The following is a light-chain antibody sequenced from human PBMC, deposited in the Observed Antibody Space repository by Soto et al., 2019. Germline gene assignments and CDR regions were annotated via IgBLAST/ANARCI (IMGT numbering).Light chain of an antibody. CDR2: EDT. CDR1: SSDVGNYNL. V-gene: IGLV2-23*01. CDR3: CSWAGGSAHWV. Sequence: QAVVTQPASVSGSPGQSITISCTGTSSDVGNYNLVSWYQHHPGKAPKMMLYEDTKRPSGVSDRFSGSKSGDTASLTISGLQAEDEAHYFCCSWAGGSAHWVFGGGTKLTVL. J-gene: IGLJ3*02.